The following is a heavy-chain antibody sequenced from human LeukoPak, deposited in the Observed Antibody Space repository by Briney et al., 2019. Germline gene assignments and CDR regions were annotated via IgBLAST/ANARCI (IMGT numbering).Heavy chain of an antibody. D-gene: IGHD6-25*01. CDR3: AKAVFQRGYFDY. CDR1: GFTFDDYA. Sequence: GRSLRLSCAASGFTFDDYAMHWVRQAPGKGLEWVSGISWNSGSIGYADSVKGRFTISRDNAKNPLYLQMNSLRAEDTALYYCAKAVFQRGYFDYWGQGTLVTVSS. CDR2: ISWNSGSI. J-gene: IGHJ4*02. V-gene: IGHV3-9*01.